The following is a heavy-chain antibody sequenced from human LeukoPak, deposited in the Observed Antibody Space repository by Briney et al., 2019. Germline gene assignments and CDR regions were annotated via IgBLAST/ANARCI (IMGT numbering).Heavy chain of an antibody. CDR3: AKDQSSGWPNYFDY. D-gene: IGHD6-19*01. J-gene: IGHJ4*02. CDR1: GFTFSHYG. Sequence: PGGTLRLSCAASGFTFSHYGMTWVRQAPGKGLQWVSAISGSGGSTYYSDSVKGRFTISRDNSKSTLYLQMNSLRAEDTALYYCAKDQSSGWPNYFDYWGQGTLVTVSS. CDR2: ISGSGGST. V-gene: IGHV3-23*01.